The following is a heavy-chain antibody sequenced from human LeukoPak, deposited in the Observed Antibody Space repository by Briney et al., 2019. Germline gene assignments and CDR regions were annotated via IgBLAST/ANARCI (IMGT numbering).Heavy chain of an antibody. CDR2: ITASGTAM. J-gene: IGHJ4*02. CDR1: GLTIGSRY. Sequence: HSGGSLRLSCVASGLTIGSRYMNWVRQAPGKGLEWVSHITASGTAMFYADSVKGRFTISRDNAKNSLYLQMNSLRDEDTAVYYCASSGSYRFDYWGQGTLVTVSS. CDR3: ASSGSYRFDY. D-gene: IGHD1-26*01. V-gene: IGHV3-48*02.